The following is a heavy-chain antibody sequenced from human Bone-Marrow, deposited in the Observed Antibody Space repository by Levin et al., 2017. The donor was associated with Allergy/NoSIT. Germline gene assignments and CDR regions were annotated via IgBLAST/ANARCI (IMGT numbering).Heavy chain of an antibody. J-gene: IGHJ5*02. V-gene: IGHV3-30*04. CDR1: GFTFSTYA. D-gene: IGHD3-10*01. CDR3: AREGFRDWDGSGSYYKLGWFDP. Sequence: GGSLRLSCAASGFTFSTYAMHWVRQAPGKGLEWVAVISYDGGNKYYADSVKGRFTISRDNSKNTLYLQMNSLRAEDTAVYYCAREGFRDWDGSGSYYKLGWFDPWGQGTLVTVSS. CDR2: ISYDGGNK.